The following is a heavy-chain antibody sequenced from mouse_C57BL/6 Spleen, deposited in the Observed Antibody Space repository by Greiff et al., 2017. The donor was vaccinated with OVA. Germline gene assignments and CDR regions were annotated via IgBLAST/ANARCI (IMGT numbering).Heavy chain of an antibody. CDR1: GYAFSSYW. D-gene: IGHD2-5*01. Sequence: LVESGAELVKPGASVKISCKASGYAFSSYWMNWVKQRPGKGLEWIGQIYPGDGDTNYNGKFKGKATLTADKSCSTAYMQLSSLTSEDSAVYFCARGYYSNYFDYWGQGTTLTVSS. CDR3: ARGYYSNYFDY. J-gene: IGHJ2*01. V-gene: IGHV1-80*01. CDR2: IYPGDGDT.